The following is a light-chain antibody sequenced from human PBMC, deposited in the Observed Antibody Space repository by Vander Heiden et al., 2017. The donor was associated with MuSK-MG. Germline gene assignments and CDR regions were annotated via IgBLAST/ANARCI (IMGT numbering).Light chain of an antibody. J-gene: IGLJ2*01. CDR1: RCDVGTHIF. CDR3: CSYAGTYSLV. Sequence: HSALTQPASVSGSPGQSIDISCTGTRCDVGTHIFVSCFQQHPGKAPKPLIYEVDKRPSGVSDRFSGSKSGNTASLTISGLQTEDEADYYCCSYAGTYSLVFGGGTTLTVL. V-gene: IGLV2-23*02. CDR2: EVD.